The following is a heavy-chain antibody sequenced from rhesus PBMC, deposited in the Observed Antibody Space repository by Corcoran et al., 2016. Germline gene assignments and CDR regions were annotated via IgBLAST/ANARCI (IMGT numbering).Heavy chain of an antibody. J-gene: IGHJ4*01. Sequence: QVQLQESGPGLVKPSETLSLTCAVSGGPISDNYYWNWIRKPPGRGLEWIGNIHGNSATTYYNSSLNSRVSISKDTSKNQFFLNLGSVTAADTAVYYCTRGISYWGQGVLVTVSS. D-gene: IGHD3-3*01. CDR2: IHGNSATT. V-gene: IGHV4S9*01. CDR3: TRGISY. CDR1: GGPISDNYY.